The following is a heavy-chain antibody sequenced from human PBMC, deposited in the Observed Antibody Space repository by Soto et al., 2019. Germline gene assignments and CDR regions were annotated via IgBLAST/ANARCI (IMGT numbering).Heavy chain of an antibody. CDR2: IKSKTDGGTT. Sequence: GGSLRLSCAASGFTFSNAWMSWVRQATGKGLEWVGRIKSKTDGGTTDYAAPVKGRFTISRDDSKNTLYLQMNSLKTEDTAVYYCTTPVAYYYYYYGMDVWGQGTTVTVSS. D-gene: IGHD6-19*01. CDR1: GFTFSNAW. V-gene: IGHV3-15*01. J-gene: IGHJ6*02. CDR3: TTPVAYYYYYYGMDV.